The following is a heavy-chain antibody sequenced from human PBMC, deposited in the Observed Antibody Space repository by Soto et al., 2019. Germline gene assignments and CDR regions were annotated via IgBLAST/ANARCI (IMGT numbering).Heavy chain of an antibody. J-gene: IGHJ4*02. V-gene: IGHV3-7*05. D-gene: IGHD3-22*01. CDR3: ARQAYYYDSSGYLFDY. CDR2: IKQDGSEK. CDR1: GFTFSSYW. Sequence: EVQLVESGGGLVQPGGSLRLSCAASGFTFSSYWMSWVRQAPGKGLEWVANIKQDGSEKYYVDSVKGRFTISRDNAKNSLYLQMNSLRAEDTAVYYCARQAYYYDSSGYLFDYLGQGTLVTVSS.